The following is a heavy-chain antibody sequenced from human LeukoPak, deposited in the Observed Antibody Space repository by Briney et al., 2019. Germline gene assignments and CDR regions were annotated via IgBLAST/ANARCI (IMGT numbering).Heavy chain of an antibody. CDR3: ASAPFDSLTGYYPYYFDS. V-gene: IGHV4-59*01. Sequence: SETLSLTCTVSGGSISSYYWSWIRQPPGKGMEWIAFMYYSGSTNYNPSLKSRVSISIDMSKNQFSLKLNFVTAADTAIYYCASAPFDSLTGYYPYYFDSWGQGALVTVSS. CDR1: GGSISSYY. D-gene: IGHD3-9*01. J-gene: IGHJ4*02. CDR2: MYYSGST.